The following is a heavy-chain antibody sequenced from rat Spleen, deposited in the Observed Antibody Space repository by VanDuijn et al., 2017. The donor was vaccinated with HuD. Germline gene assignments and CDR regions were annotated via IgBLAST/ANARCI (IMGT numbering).Heavy chain of an antibody. CDR3: ARHGLQYLDY. J-gene: IGHJ2*01. D-gene: IGHD1-1*01. CDR1: GFTFTNYY. Sequence: EVQLVESGGGLVQPGRSMKLSCAASGFTFTNYYMAWVRQAPTKGLEWVASISPGGGKTYYRDSVKGRFTISRDNAESTLSLQMDSLRSEDTATHYGARHGLQYLDYGGQGVMVTVSS. CDR2: ISPGGGKT. V-gene: IGHV5-25*01.